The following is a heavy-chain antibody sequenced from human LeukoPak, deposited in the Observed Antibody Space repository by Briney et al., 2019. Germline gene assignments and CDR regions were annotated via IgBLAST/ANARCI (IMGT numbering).Heavy chain of an antibody. CDR2: IRYDGSNK. CDR1: GFTFSSYG. J-gene: IGHJ4*02. D-gene: IGHD2-2*01. Sequence: GGSLRLSCAASGFTFSSYGMHWVRQAPGKGLEWVAFIRYDGSNKYYADSVKGRFTISRDNSKNTLYLQMNSLRAEDTAVYYCAKDRSDCSSTSCYAWGPFDYWGQGTLVTVSS. CDR3: AKDRSDCSSTSCYAWGPFDY. V-gene: IGHV3-30*02.